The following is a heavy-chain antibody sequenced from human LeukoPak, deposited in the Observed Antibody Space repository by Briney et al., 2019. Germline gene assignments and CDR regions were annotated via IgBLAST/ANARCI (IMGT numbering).Heavy chain of an antibody. V-gene: IGHV3-30*02. CDR3: AKSGGNTSSREFFDS. D-gene: IGHD3-10*01. CDR2: IRFDGRTK. Sequence: GGSLRLSCAAPGFTFSRYGMHWVRQAPVKGLGWGAFIRFDGRTKFCADSVKGRCTISRDNSKNTLYLQMNSLRVEDTAVYFCAKSGGNTSSREFFDSWGQGTLVTVSS. J-gene: IGHJ4*02. CDR1: GFTFSRYG.